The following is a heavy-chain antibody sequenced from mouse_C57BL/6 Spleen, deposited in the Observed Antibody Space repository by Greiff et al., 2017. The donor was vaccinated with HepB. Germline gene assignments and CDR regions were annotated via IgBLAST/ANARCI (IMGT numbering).Heavy chain of an antibody. CDR1: GYSITSGYY. Sequence: EVQLQQSGPGLVKPSQSLSLTCSVTGYSITSGYYWNWIRQFPGNKLEWMGYISYDGSNNYNPSLKNRISITRDTSKNQFFLKLNSVTTEDTATYYCARERDDGYSYYAMDYWGQGTSVTVSS. CDR2: ISYDGSN. CDR3: ARERDDGYSYYAMDY. D-gene: IGHD2-3*01. V-gene: IGHV3-6*01. J-gene: IGHJ4*01.